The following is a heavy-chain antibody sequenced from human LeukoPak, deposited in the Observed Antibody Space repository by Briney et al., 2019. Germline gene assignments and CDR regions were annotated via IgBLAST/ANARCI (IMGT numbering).Heavy chain of an antibody. CDR1: GYTFTSYG. Sequence: GASVKVACKASGYTFTSYGIDWVRQAPVQGLEWMGWISAYNGNTNYAQMLQGRVTMTTDTSTSTAYMELRGLRSDDTAVYYCARDTNRIAAAGTNPDYWGQGTLVTVSS. D-gene: IGHD6-13*01. CDR3: ARDTNRIAAAGTNPDY. CDR2: ISAYNGNT. J-gene: IGHJ4*02. V-gene: IGHV1-18*01.